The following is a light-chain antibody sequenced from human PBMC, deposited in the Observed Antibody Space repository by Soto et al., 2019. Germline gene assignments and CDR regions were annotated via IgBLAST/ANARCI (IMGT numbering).Light chain of an antibody. V-gene: IGKV3-15*01. CDR1: QSISSD. J-gene: IGKJ2*01. Sequence: DTVMTQSPATLSVSPGERATFSCRASQSISSDLAWYQQKPAQVPRLLIYGASTMATGIPARFSGSGSGTEFTLSISGLQSEDFAVYHCQQYNNWPLSFGQGTKLEI. CDR2: GAS. CDR3: QQYNNWPLS.